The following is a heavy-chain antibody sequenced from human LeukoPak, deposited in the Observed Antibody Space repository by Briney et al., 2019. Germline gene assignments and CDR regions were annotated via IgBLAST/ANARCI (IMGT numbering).Heavy chain of an antibody. J-gene: IGHJ4*02. V-gene: IGHV1-2*02. CDR1: GYTFTDYY. D-gene: IGHD4-17*01. CDR2: INPNTGGT. Sequence: ASVKVSRKASGYTFTDYYMHWVRQAPGQGLEWMGCINPNTGGTNYAQRFQGRVTMTRDTSISTAYMELSRLRSDDTAVYYCARPTATVTTSLKFWGQGNLVTVSS. CDR3: ARPTATVTTSLKF.